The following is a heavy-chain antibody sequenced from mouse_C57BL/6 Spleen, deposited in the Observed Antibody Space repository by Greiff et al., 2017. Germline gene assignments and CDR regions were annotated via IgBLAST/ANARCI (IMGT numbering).Heavy chain of an antibody. D-gene: IGHD3-2*02. J-gene: IGHJ2*01. V-gene: IGHV3-6*01. Sequence: EVKLQESGPGLVKPSQSLSLTCSVTGYSITSGYYWNWIRQFPGNKLEWMGYISYDGSNNYNPSLKNRISLTRDTSKNQFFLKLNSVTTEDTATYDCARVLGYLRYYFDYGGQGTTLTVSS. CDR3: ARVLGYLRYYFDY. CDR1: GYSITSGYY. CDR2: ISYDGSN.